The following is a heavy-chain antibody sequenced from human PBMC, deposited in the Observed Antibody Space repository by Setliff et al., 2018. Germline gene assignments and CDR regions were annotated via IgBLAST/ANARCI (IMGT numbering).Heavy chain of an antibody. CDR2: ISWNSYHI. Sequence: LSLTCTVSGGSISSYYWSWIRQPAGRGLEWVSGISWNSYHIDYACSVRGRFTISRDNAKNSLYLQMNSLTTEDTAFYYCVKSDRDSSGWYPDYWGQGTLVTVSS. CDR1: GGSISSYY. J-gene: IGHJ4*02. CDR3: VKSDRDSSGWYPDY. D-gene: IGHD6-19*01. V-gene: IGHV3-9*01.